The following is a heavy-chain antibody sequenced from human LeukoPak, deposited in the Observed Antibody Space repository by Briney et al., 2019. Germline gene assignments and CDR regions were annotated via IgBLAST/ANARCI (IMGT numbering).Heavy chain of an antibody. CDR3: ARGDSSVGLNY. J-gene: IGHJ4*02. Sequence: SETLSLTCAVYGGSFRGYYWSWIRQPPGKGLEWIGETNHSGSTEYNPSLKSRVTISVDTSKNQFSLKLSSVTAADTAVYYCARGDSSVGLNYWGQGTLVTVSS. CDR1: GGSFRGYY. V-gene: IGHV4-34*01. D-gene: IGHD1-26*01. CDR2: TNHSGST.